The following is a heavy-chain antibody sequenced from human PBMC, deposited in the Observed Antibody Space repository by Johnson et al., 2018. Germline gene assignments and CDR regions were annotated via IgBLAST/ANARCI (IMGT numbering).Heavy chain of an antibody. CDR1: GFTFSNYG. Sequence: QVQLVQSGGAVVQPGRSXRLSCAPSGFTFSNYGMHWVRQAPGKGLEWVSGIWDHGSKTHYADSVKGRFTISRDNSKNMLYLQVNSLIAEDTAVYYCARDDCGSPSCFGLWGQGTLVTVSS. CDR3: ARDDCGSPSCFGL. V-gene: IGHV3-33*01. CDR2: IWDHGSKT. J-gene: IGHJ4*02. D-gene: IGHD2-2*01.